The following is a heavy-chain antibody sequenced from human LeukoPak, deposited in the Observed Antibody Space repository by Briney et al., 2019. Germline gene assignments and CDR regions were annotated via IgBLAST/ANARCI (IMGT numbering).Heavy chain of an antibody. J-gene: IGHJ3*02. D-gene: IGHD2-21*02. CDR1: GDSISTYY. CDR2: IHYSGST. CDR3: AREEDGVTDDAFDI. Sequence: PSETLSLTCTVSGDSISTYYWSWIRQPPGKGLEWIGYIHYSGSTSSNPSLKNRVTISVDTSKNQLSLKLISVTTADTAVYYCAREEDGVTDDAFDIWGQGTMVTVSS. V-gene: IGHV4-59*01.